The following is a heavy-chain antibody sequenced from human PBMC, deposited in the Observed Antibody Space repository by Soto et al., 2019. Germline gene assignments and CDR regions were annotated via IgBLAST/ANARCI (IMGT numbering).Heavy chain of an antibody. CDR3: ATMASFGSLNWFDP. D-gene: IGHD3-10*01. V-gene: IGHV1-8*01. J-gene: IGHJ5*02. CDR1: GYSFTNND. CDR2: MNPGSGAT. Sequence: SVKVTCKDSGYSFTNNDVSWVRQAAGQGLEWMGWMNPGSGATGYAQKFQGRVTMTRDISTATAYMELSSLRSDDTAIYYCATMASFGSLNWFDPWGQGTLVTVSS.